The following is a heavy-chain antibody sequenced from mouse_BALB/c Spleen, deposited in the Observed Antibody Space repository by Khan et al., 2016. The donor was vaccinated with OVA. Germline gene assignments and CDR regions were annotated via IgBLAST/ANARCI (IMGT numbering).Heavy chain of an antibody. Sequence: VQLQQSGAELVKPGASVKLSCTASGFNIKDTYMHWVKQRPEQGLEWLGRIDPANGNPKYDPKFPGKATITADTSSNTAYLQPSSLSSEDTADYCCAGMNAWGQGTTLTVSS. V-gene: IGHV14-3*02. J-gene: IGHJ2*01. CDR2: IDPANGNP. CDR3: AGMNA. CDR1: GFNIKDTY.